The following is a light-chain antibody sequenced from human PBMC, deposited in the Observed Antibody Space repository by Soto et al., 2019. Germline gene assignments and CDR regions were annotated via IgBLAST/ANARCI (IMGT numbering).Light chain of an antibody. CDR2: GAS. CDR3: QQYGGSPWT. CDR1: QSVSSSY. Sequence: EIVLTQSPGTLSLSPGERATLSCRASQSVSSSYLAWYQQKPGQAPRLLIYGASSRATGIPDRFSGSGSGTDFTLTISRLEPEDFALYYCQQYGGSPWTFVQGTKVEIK. J-gene: IGKJ1*01. V-gene: IGKV3-20*01.